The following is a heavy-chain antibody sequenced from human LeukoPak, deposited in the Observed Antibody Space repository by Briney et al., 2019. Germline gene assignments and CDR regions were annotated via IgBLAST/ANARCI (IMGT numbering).Heavy chain of an antibody. CDR1: GYTFTGYY. V-gene: IGHV1-2*02. Sequence: GASVKVSCTASGYTFTGYYVHWVRQAPGQGLEWMGWINPNSGGTNYAQKFQGRVTMTRDTSISTAYMELSRLRSDDTAVYYCARVLPGPSDLDAFGIWGQGTMVTVSS. CDR3: ARVLPGPSDLDAFGI. J-gene: IGHJ3*02. CDR2: INPNSGGT.